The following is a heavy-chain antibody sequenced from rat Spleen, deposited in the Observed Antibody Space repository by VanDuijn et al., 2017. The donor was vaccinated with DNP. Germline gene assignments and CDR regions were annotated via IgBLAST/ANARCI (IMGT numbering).Heavy chain of an antibody. D-gene: IGHD1-10*01. V-gene: IGHV5-17*01. J-gene: IGHJ2*01. CDR3: ATLGSIVTTDY. Sequence: EVQLVESGGGLVQPGRSLKLSCAASGFTFSDYAMAWVRQAPKKSLEWVATINYDGSRIYYRDSVKGRFTISRDNAESTLYLHMDSLGSEDTATYYCATLGSIVTTDYWGQGVMVTVSS. CDR2: INYDGSRI. CDR1: GFTFSDYA.